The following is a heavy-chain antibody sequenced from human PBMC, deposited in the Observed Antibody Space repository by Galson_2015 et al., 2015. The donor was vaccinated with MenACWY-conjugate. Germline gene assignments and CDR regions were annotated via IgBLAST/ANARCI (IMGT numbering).Heavy chain of an antibody. V-gene: IGHV3-11*05. Sequence: SMRIGGAAYGFTFSDYYMTWVRQAPGEGVEWASYISGSRGDTKYADSVKGRFTISRDNAKNSLYLQMNSLRVEDTAVYFCSRDPRVLDYWGQGTLVTVSS. CDR3: SRDPRVLDY. CDR2: ISGSRGDT. J-gene: IGHJ4*02. CDR1: GFTFSDYY.